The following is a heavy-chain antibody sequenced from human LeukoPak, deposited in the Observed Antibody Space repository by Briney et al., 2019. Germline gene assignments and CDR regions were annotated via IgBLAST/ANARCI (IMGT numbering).Heavy chain of an antibody. Sequence: GGSLRLSCAASGFTVSSNYMSWVRQAPGKGLEWVSVIYSGGSTYYADSVKGRFTISRDNSKNTLYLQMNSLRAEDTAVYYCASSSSGGSCYEGWGQGTLVTVSS. CDR2: IYSGGST. J-gene: IGHJ4*02. CDR3: ASSSSGGSCYEG. V-gene: IGHV3-53*01. D-gene: IGHD2-15*01. CDR1: GFTVSSNY.